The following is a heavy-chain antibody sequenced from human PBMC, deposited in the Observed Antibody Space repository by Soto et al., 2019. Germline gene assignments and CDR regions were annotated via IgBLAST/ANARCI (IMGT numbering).Heavy chain of an antibody. D-gene: IGHD1-26*01. Sequence: QVQLVESGGGVVQPGRSLRLSCAASGFTFSSYGMHWVRQAPGKGLEWVVVISYDGSNKYYADSVKGRFTISRDNSKNTLYLQMNSLRAEDTAVYYCAKVGVGATGRLDYWGQGTLVTVSS. CDR3: AKVGVGATGRLDY. CDR2: ISYDGSNK. V-gene: IGHV3-30*18. CDR1: GFTFSSYG. J-gene: IGHJ4*02.